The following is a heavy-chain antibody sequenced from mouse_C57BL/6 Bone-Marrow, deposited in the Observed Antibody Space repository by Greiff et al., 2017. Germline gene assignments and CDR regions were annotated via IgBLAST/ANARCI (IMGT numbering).Heavy chain of an antibody. J-gene: IGHJ3*01. V-gene: IGHV6-3*01. CDR3: TGRFMTTVGEGAY. D-gene: IGHD1-1*01. CDR2: IRLKSDNYAT. CDR1: GFTFSNYW. Sequence: EVQGVASGGGLVQPGGSMKLSCVASGFTFSNYWMNWVRQSPEKGLEWVAQIRLKSDNYATHYAESVKGRFTISRDDSTSSVYLQNNNLRAEDTGIYYCTGRFMTTVGEGAYWGQGTLVTVSA.